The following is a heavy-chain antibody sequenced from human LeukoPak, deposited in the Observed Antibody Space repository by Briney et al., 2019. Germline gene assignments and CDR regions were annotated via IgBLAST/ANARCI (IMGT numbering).Heavy chain of an antibody. D-gene: IGHD2-2*01. CDR1: GFTFSRYS. Sequence: NSGGSLRLSCAASGFTFSRYSMNWVRQAPGKGLEWVSSISSSSSFIYYADSEKGRFTISRDNAKNSLYLQMNSLRAEDTAVYYCARDPPLGSCSTISCPHLDYWGQGTLVTVSS. V-gene: IGHV3-21*01. J-gene: IGHJ4*02. CDR3: ARDPPLGSCSTISCPHLDY. CDR2: ISSSSSFI.